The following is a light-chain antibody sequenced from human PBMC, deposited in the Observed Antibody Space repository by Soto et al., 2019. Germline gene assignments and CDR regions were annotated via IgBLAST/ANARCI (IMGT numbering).Light chain of an antibody. J-gene: IGLJ2*01. Sequence: QSVLTQPPSASGSPGQSVTISCTGTSRDIGGYDFVSWYQQHTGKAPKLMIYDVFKRPSGVPDRFSGSKSGNTASLTVSGLQADDEADYYCSSYGGSNNLLFGGGTKLTVL. CDR1: SRDIGGYDF. CDR3: SSYGGSNNLL. CDR2: DVF. V-gene: IGLV2-8*01.